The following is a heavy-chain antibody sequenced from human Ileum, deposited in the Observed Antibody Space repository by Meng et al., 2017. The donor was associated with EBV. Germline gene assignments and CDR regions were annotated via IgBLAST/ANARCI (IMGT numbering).Heavy chain of an antibody. CDR3: ASSDYYRSDY. Sequence: QGRMQASGPGLVKPSETLSLTCAVSGGSISRSDWWSWVRQPPGKGLEWIGETSHSGSTNYSPSLKSRVTISLDKSKNQLSLKLNSVTAADTAVYYCASSDYYRSDYWGQGTLVTSPQ. D-gene: IGHD3-22*01. V-gene: IGHV4-4*02. J-gene: IGHJ4*02. CDR1: GGSISRSDW. CDR2: TSHSGST.